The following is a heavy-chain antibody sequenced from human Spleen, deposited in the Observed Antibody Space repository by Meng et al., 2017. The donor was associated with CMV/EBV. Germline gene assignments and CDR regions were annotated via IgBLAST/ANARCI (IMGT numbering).Heavy chain of an antibody. Sequence: GESLKISCAASGFTFSSYSMNWVRQAPGKGLEWVSTISSSTSYKSYADSVKGRFTISRDNAKNSLYLQMSSLRAGDTALYYCAKAFSASWYREYYDDWGQGTLVTVSS. D-gene: IGHD1-26*01. CDR3: AKAFSASWYREYYDD. V-gene: IGHV3-21*04. J-gene: IGHJ4*02. CDR2: ISSSTSYK. CDR1: GFTFSSYS.